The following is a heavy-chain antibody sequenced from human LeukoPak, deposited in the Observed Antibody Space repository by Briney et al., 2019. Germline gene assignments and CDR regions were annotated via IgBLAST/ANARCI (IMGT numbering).Heavy chain of an antibody. CDR1: GFTFSDYY. CDR3: ARERGGAGSWVFGYYYGMDV. Sequence: GGSLRLSCAASGFTFSDYYMSWIRQAPGKGLEWVSYISSSGSTIYYADSVKGRFTISRDNAKNSLYLQMNSLRAEDTAVYYCARERGGAGSWVFGYYYGMDVWGQGTTVTVSS. V-gene: IGHV3-11*01. CDR2: ISSSGSTI. J-gene: IGHJ6*02. D-gene: IGHD3-10*02.